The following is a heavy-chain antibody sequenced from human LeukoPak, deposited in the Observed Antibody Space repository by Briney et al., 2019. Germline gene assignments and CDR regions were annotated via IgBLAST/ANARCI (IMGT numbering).Heavy chain of an antibody. J-gene: IGHJ4*02. Sequence: ASVNVSFPASGYTFTGYYMHWVRPAPAQGLEWMGWINPNSGGTNYAQKFQGRVTMTRDTSISTAYMERSRLRSDDTAVYYCARELYGTWYFDYWGQGTLVTVSS. CDR1: GYTFTGYY. D-gene: IGHD3-16*01. CDR2: INPNSGGT. V-gene: IGHV1-2*02. CDR3: ARELYGTWYFDY.